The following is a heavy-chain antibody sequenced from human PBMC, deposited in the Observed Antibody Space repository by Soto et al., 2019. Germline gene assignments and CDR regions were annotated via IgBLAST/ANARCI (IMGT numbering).Heavy chain of an antibody. CDR3: ARVIRDFYEFDY. CDR2: IYYSGST. Sequence: QVQLQESGPGLVKPSQTLSLTCTVSGGSISSGGYYWSWIRQHPGKGLEWIGCIYYSGSTYDNPSLKGRFTISVDTSKNQFSLKLSSVTAADTAVYYCARVIRDFYEFDYWGQGTLVTVSS. D-gene: IGHD5-12*01. CDR1: GGSISSGGYY. V-gene: IGHV4-31*03. J-gene: IGHJ4*02.